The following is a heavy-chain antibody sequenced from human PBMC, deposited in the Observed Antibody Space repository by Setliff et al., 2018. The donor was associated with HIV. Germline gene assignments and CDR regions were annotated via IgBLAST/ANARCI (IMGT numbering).Heavy chain of an antibody. D-gene: IGHD3-22*01. V-gene: IGHV1-69*05. CDR1: GGTFSSYA. CDR3: ARAPYYYDSSGYPYHSEYFQH. Sequence: SVKVSCKASGGTFSSYAISWVRPARGQGLEWMGGIIPIFGTANYAQKFQGRVTITTDESTSTAYMELSSLRSEDTAVYYCARAPYYYDSSGYPYHSEYFQHWGQGTLVTVSS. J-gene: IGHJ1*01. CDR2: IIPIFGTA.